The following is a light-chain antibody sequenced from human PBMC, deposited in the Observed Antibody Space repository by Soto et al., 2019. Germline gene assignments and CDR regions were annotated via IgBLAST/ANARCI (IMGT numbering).Light chain of an antibody. CDR2: EGS. Sequence: QSVLTQPASVSGSPGQSITISCTGTSSDFGSYNLVSWYQRHPGKAPKLMIYEGSERPSGVSDRFSGSKSGNTASLTISGLQAEDEADYYCCSYAGSSTLYVFGTGTKVTVL. J-gene: IGLJ1*01. CDR1: SSDFGSYNL. V-gene: IGLV2-23*01. CDR3: CSYAGSSTLYV.